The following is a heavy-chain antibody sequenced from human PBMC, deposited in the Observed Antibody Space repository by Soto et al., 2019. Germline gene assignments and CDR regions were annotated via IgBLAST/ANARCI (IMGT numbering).Heavy chain of an antibody. CDR3: ARGVWLGEFPYFAS. CDR2: INYSGST. Sequence: PSETLSLTCTVSGGSVSGGTYYWSWLRQPPGKGLEWFGYINYSGSTNYNPSLKSRVTISLDTSKNQLSLKLSSVTAAATAVYYFARGVWLGEFPYFASGAEGTLVPSPQ. J-gene: IGHJ4*02. V-gene: IGHV4-61*01. D-gene: IGHD3-10*01. CDR1: GGSVSGGTYY.